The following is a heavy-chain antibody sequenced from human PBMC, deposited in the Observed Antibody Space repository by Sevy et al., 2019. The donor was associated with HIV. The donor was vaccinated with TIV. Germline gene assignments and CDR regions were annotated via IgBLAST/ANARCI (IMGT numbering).Heavy chain of an antibody. V-gene: IGHV3-23*01. CDR1: GFTFSSYA. Sequence: GGSLRLSCAASGFTFSSYAMSWVRQAPGKGLEWVSAISGSGGSTYYADSVKGRFTISRDNSKNTLYLQMNSLRAEDTAVYYCANGGPGYCSSTRCYPLYYYYYGMDVWGQRTTVTVSS. CDR2: ISGSGGST. J-gene: IGHJ6*02. CDR3: ANGGPGYCSSTRCYPLYYYYYGMDV. D-gene: IGHD2-2*01.